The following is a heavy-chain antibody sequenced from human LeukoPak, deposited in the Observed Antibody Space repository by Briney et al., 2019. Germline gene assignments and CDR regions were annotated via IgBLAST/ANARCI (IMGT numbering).Heavy chain of an antibody. CDR2: IYYSGST. Sequence: SETLSLTCTVSGGSISSYYWGWIRQPPGKGLEWIGSIYYSGSTYYNPSLKSRVTISVDTSKNQFSLKLSSVTAADTAVYYCARWRGGVRYGERGAFDIWGQGTMVTASS. D-gene: IGHD4-17*01. CDR1: GGSISSYY. V-gene: IGHV4-39*01. J-gene: IGHJ3*02. CDR3: ARWRGGVRYGERGAFDI.